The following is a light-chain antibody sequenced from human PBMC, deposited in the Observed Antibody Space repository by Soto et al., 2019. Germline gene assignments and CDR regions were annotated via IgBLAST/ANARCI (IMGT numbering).Light chain of an antibody. V-gene: IGKV1-5*03. CDR3: QQYNSYPWT. Sequence: DIQMTQSPSTLSASVGDRVTITCRASQNIDRWLAWYQQKPGKAPNLLIYGASNLESGVPSRFSGSGSGTEFTLTISSLRPDDFATYYCQQYNSYPWTFGKGTKVEIK. CDR1: QNIDRW. CDR2: GAS. J-gene: IGKJ1*01.